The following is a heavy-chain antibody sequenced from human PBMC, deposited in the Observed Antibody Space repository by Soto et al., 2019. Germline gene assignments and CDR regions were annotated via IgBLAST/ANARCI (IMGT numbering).Heavy chain of an antibody. Sequence: QVQLQQWGAGLLKPSETLSLTCAVYGGSFSGYYWSWIRQPPGKGLEWIGEINHSGSTNYNPSLKSRVTISVDTSKNQFSLKLSSVTAADTAVYYCARGYGIGPQLPVRYWGQGTLVTVSS. V-gene: IGHV4-34*01. CDR3: ARGYGIGPQLPVRY. CDR1: GGSFSGYY. CDR2: INHSGST. D-gene: IGHD3-10*01. J-gene: IGHJ4*02.